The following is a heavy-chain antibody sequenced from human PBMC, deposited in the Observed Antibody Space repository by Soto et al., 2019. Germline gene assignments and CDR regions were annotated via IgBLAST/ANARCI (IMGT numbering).Heavy chain of an antibody. Sequence: GGSLRLSCAASGFTFSSYGMHWVRQAPGKGLEWVAVIWYDGSNKYYADSVKGRFTISRDNSKNTLYLQMNSLRAEDTAVYYCARDSGYGSGSYFDYWGQGTLVTVSS. V-gene: IGHV3-33*01. CDR2: IWYDGSNK. CDR1: GFTFSSYG. D-gene: IGHD3-10*01. J-gene: IGHJ4*02. CDR3: ARDSGYGSGSYFDY.